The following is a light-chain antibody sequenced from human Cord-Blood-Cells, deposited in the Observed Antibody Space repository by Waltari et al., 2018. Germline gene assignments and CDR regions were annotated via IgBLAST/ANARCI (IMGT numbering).Light chain of an antibody. V-gene: IGKV1-39*01. CDR2: AAS. J-gene: IGKJ4*01. Sequence: DIQMTQSPSSLSASVGDRVTITCRASQSISSYLNWYQQKPGKAPKLLIYAASSLQSGVPSRFSGNRSGTDFTLTISSLQPEDFATYYCQQSYSTPLTVGGGTKVEIK. CDR1: QSISSY. CDR3: QQSYSTPLT.